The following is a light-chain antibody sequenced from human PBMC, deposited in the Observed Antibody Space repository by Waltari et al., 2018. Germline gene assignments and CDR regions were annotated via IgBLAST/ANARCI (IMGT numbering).Light chain of an antibody. CDR1: SRDIGSYNR. CDR3: TAYTSTNAYV. Sequence: QSALTQPPSGSGSPGQSVTIPCTGTSRDIGSYNRVSWFQQTPGTAPTLMIYEVRNRPSGVPDRFSASKSGNTASLTISGLQAEDEADYYCTAYTSTNAYVFGTGTKVTVL. J-gene: IGLJ1*01. V-gene: IGLV2-18*02. CDR2: EVR.